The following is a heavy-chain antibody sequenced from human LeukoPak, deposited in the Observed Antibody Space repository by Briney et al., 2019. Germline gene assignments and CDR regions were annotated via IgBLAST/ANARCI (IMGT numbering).Heavy chain of an antibody. CDR2: IIPIFGTA. Sequence: SVKVSCKASGGTFSSYAISWVRQAPGQGLEWMGGIIPIFGTANYAQKFQGRVTITRDISASTAYMELSSLRSEDTAVYYCAREDSGSAYYFDYWGQGTLVTVSS. J-gene: IGHJ4*02. D-gene: IGHD1-26*01. V-gene: IGHV1-69*05. CDR1: GGTFSSYA. CDR3: AREDSGSAYYFDY.